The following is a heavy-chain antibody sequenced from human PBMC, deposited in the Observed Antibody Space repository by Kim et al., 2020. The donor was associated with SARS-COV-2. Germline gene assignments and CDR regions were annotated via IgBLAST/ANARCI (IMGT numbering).Heavy chain of an antibody. Sequence: YGDRVKGRFTISRDRSKNTLYLQMNSLRAADTAVYFCAKGRSTSCYTDFDCWGQGTLVTVSS. J-gene: IGHJ4*02. V-gene: IGHV3-23*01. D-gene: IGHD2-2*02. CDR3: AKGRSTSCYTDFDC.